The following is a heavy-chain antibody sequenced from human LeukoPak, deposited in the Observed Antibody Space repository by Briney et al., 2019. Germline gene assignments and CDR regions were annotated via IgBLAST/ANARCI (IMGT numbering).Heavy chain of an antibody. CDR3: ARARGAYYGSGSYYPSSNYFDY. CDR2: INHSGST. Sequence: SETLSLTCAVYGGSFSGYYWSWIRQPPGKGLEWIGEINHSGSTNYNPSLKSRVTISVDTSKNQFSLKLSSVTAADTAVYYCARARGAYYGSGSYYPSSNYFDYWGQGTLVTVSS. J-gene: IGHJ4*02. CDR1: GGSFSGYY. D-gene: IGHD3-10*01. V-gene: IGHV4-34*01.